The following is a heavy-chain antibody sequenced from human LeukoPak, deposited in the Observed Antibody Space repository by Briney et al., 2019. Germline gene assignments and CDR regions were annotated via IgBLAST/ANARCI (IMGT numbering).Heavy chain of an antibody. J-gene: IGHJ3*02. CDR1: GFTFSDFW. V-gene: IGHV3-7*03. CDR2: IKEDGTEK. D-gene: IGHD4-17*01. CDR3: ASSETTVTGSYAFDI. Sequence: PGGSLRLSCAGSGFTFSDFWMTWVRQTPGKGLEWVANIKEDGTEKNLVDSVKGRFTISRDNSKNTLYLQMNSLRAEDTAVYYCASSETTVTGSYAFDIWGQGTMVTVSS.